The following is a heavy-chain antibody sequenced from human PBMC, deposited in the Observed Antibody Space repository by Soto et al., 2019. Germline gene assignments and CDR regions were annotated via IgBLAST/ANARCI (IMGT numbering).Heavy chain of an antibody. CDR3: ARDAPLFLDSSGYDLGDCYFDY. CDR2: IWYDGSNK. V-gene: IGHV3-33*01. CDR1: GFTFSSYG. D-gene: IGHD3-22*01. J-gene: IGHJ4*02. Sequence: QVQLVESGGGVVQPGRSLRLSCAASGFTFSSYGMHWVRQAPGKGLEWVAVIWYDGSNKYYADSVKGRFTISRDNSKNTLYLQMHSLRAEETAVYYCARDAPLFLDSSGYDLGDCYFDYWGQGTLVTVSS.